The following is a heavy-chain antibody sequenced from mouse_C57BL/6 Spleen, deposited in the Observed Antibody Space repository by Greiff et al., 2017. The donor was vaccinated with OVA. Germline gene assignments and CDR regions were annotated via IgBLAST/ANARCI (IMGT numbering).Heavy chain of an antibody. V-gene: IGHV1-69*01. CDR2: IDPSDSYT. J-gene: IGHJ1*03. CDR3: ARTYGSRDWYFDV. D-gene: IGHD1-1*01. Sequence: VQLQQSGAELVMPGASVKLSCKASGYTFTSYWMHWVKQRPGQGLEWIGEIDPSDSYTNYNQKFKGKSTLTVDKSSSTAYMHLSSLTSEDAAVYYCARTYGSRDWYFDVWGTGTTVTVSS. CDR1: GYTFTSYW.